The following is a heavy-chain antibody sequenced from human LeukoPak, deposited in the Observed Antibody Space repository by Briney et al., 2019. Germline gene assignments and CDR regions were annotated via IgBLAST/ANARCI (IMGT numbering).Heavy chain of an antibody. J-gene: IGHJ4*02. CDR3: ARDRIRLFDY. CDR2: IKSDGSEK. CDR1: GFTFSSYW. D-gene: IGHD2-21*02. V-gene: IGHV3-7*05. Sequence: PGGSLRLSCAVSGFTFSSYWMTWVRQAPGKGLEWVAQIKSDGSEKYYVDSVKGRFTISRDNAKDSLYLQLNNLRAEDTAVYFCARDRIRLFDYWGQGTLVTVSS.